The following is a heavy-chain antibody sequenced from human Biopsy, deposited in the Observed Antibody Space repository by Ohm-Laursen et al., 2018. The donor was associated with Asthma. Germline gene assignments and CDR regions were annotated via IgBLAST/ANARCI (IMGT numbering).Heavy chain of an antibody. CDR1: GDSFSNYA. J-gene: IGHJ6*02. CDR3: ARGYSGSDRIVYYYSGLEV. CDR2: LIPVLGTP. Sequence: SSVKVSCKASGDSFSNYAISWVRQAPGQGLEWMGGLIPVLGTPDQAQMFEGRVTITADESTSTAYMELSSLSSEDTAVYYCARGYSGSDRIVYYYSGLEVWGQWTTVTVSS. V-gene: IGHV1-69*01. D-gene: IGHD5-12*01.